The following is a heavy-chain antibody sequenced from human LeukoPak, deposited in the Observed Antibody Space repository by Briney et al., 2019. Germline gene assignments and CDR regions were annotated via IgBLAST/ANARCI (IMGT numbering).Heavy chain of an antibody. Sequence: ASVKVSCKASGYTFTGFYMHWVRQAPGQGLEWMGWINPNSGGTNYAQKFQGRVTMTRDTSISTAYMELSRLRSDDTAVYYCARNFYFDSSGYYHYWGQGTLVTVSS. CDR2: INPNSGGT. D-gene: IGHD3-22*01. J-gene: IGHJ4*02. CDR1: GYTFTGFY. V-gene: IGHV1-2*02. CDR3: ARNFYFDSSGYYHY.